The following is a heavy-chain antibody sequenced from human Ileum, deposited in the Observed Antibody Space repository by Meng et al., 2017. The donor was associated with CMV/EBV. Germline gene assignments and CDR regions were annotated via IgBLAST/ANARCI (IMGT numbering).Heavy chain of an antibody. V-gene: IGHV3-74*01. CDR2: NSHDANIK. CDR1: GICLRSNV. D-gene: IGHD3-3*01. J-gene: IGHJ4*02. Sequence: CVAWLNRRGGSLGRCWAVVGICLRSNVSDWIPRDPGKGVMWVSRNSHDANIKSYAESVRGRFTVSRDNAKNTLYLQMNSLRTEDTGLYYCVKDYAWSIDYWGQGILVTVSS. CDR3: VKDYAWSIDY.